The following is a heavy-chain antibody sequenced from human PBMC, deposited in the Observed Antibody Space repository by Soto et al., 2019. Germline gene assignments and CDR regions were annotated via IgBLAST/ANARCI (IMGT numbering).Heavy chain of an antibody. CDR1: GGSISTYY. CDR2: VLYTGIT. D-gene: IGHD3-22*01. J-gene: IGHJ4*02. V-gene: IGHV4-59*01. Sequence: SETLSLTCTVSGGSISTYYWSWIRQSPGKGLEWVVFVLYTGITNYNPSLTSRVTISLDTSKNQFSLQLISVTAADTAVYYCARERPYYGFDYRDQGTPVTVS. CDR3: ARERPYYGFDY.